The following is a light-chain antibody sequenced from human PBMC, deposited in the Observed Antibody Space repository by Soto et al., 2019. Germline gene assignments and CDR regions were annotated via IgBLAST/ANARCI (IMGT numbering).Light chain of an antibody. Sequence: QAVVTQEPSVTVSPGGTVTLTCGSSTGAVTSGHYPYWFQQRPGQATRTLIYDTSNKHSWTPARFSGSLLGGKAALTLSGAQPEDEAEYYCLLAYSGAHVVFGGGTKLTVL. CDR2: DTS. CDR1: TGAVTSGHY. V-gene: IGLV7-46*01. J-gene: IGLJ2*01. CDR3: LLAYSGAHVV.